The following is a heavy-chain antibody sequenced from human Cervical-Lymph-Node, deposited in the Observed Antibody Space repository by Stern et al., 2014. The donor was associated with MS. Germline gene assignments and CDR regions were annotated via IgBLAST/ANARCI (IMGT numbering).Heavy chain of an antibody. CDR1: GFTFSIYW. D-gene: IGHD1-14*01. Sequence: EVQLVESGAELIRPGGSLRLSCKGSGFTFSIYWIAWVRQTPGKGLEWMGIIYPGYSETGSSPSFQGMVTMSADKSTISSYLQWSSLNASDTAMYFCARQTTAWASDVWGQGTLVTVSS. J-gene: IGHJ4*02. CDR2: IYPGYSET. V-gene: IGHV5-51*01. CDR3: ARQTTAWASDV.